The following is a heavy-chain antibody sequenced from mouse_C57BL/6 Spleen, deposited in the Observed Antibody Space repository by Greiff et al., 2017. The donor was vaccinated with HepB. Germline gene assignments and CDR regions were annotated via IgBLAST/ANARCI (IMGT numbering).Heavy chain of an antibody. CDR2: ISSGGSYT. CDR3: ARHAYYGNYVDWYFDV. CDR1: GFTFSSYG. V-gene: IGHV5-6*01. D-gene: IGHD2-10*01. Sequence: EVKLMESGGDLVKPGGSLKLSCAASGFTFSSYGMSWVRQTPDKRLEWVATISSGGSYTYYPDSVKGRFTISRDNAKNTLYLQMSSLKSEDTAMYYCARHAYYGNYVDWYFDVWGTGTTVTVSS. J-gene: IGHJ1*03.